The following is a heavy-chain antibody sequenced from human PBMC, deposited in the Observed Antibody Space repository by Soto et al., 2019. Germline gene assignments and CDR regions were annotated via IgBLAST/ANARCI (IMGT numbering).Heavy chain of an antibody. CDR2: IKQDGSEK. D-gene: IGHD2-15*01. CDR1: GFTFSSYW. J-gene: IGHJ6*02. CDR3: AREPIYCSGGSCYHYYYGMDV. V-gene: IGHV3-7*03. Sequence: GGSLRLSCAASGFTFSSYWMSWVRQAPGKGLEWVADIKQDGSEKYYVDSVKGRFTISRDNAKNSLYLQMNSLRAEDTAVYYCAREPIYCSGGSCYHYYYGMDVWGQGTTVTVSS.